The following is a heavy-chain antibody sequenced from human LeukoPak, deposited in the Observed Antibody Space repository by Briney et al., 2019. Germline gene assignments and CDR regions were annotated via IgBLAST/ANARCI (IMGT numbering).Heavy chain of an antibody. CDR2: IYPGDSDT. V-gene: IGHV5-51*01. Sequence: KTGESLKISCKGSGYSFTSYWIGWVRQMPGKGLEWMGIIYPGDSDTRYSPSFQGQVTISADKSISTAYLQWSSLKASDTAMYYCASGVVVVAALGGQGAFDIWGQGTMVTVSS. D-gene: IGHD2-15*01. CDR3: ASGVVVVAALGGQGAFDI. J-gene: IGHJ3*02. CDR1: GYSFTSYW.